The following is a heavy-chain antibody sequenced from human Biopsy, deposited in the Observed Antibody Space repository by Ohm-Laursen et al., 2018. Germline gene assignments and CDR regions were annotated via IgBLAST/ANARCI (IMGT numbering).Heavy chain of an antibody. D-gene: IGHD5-24*01. J-gene: IGHJ5*02. CDR3: ARSLLMASLNWFDP. Sequence: SDTLSLTCTVSAGSVSSSSYYWSWIRQPPGQGLEWIGYIHNTGSTNYNASLKSRVSISVDTSKNQFSLELSSVTAADTAVYFCARSLLMASLNWFDPWGQGTLVTVPS. CDR1: AGSVSSSSYY. CDR2: IHNTGST. V-gene: IGHV4-61*01.